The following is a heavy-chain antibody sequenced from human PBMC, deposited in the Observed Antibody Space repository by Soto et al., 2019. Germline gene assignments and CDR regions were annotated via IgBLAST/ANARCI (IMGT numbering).Heavy chain of an antibody. CDR2: IRSKANSYAT. CDR3: TSPHCSSTSCPPYYYYGMDV. J-gene: IGHJ6*02. V-gene: IGHV3-73*01. D-gene: IGHD2-2*01. Sequence: GGSLRLSCAASGFTFSGSAMHWVRQASGKGLEWVGRIRSKANSYATAYAASVKGRFTISRDDSKNTAYLQMNSLKTEDTAVYYCTSPHCSSTSCPPYYYYGMDVWGQGTTVTVSS. CDR1: GFTFSGSA.